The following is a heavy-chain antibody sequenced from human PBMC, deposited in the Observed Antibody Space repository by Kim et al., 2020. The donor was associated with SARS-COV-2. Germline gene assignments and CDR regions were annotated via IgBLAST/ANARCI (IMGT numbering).Heavy chain of an antibody. Sequence: GESLKISCKGSGYSFTSYWISWVRQMPGKGLEWMGRIDPSDSYTNYSPSFQGHVTISADKSISTAYLQWSSLKASDTAMYYCARHEEVGGGCSGGSCHYDPYWGQGTLVTVSS. D-gene: IGHD2-15*01. J-gene: IGHJ4*02. CDR2: IDPSDSYT. CDR3: ARHEEVGGGCSGGSCHYDPY. V-gene: IGHV5-10-1*01. CDR1: GYSFTSYW.